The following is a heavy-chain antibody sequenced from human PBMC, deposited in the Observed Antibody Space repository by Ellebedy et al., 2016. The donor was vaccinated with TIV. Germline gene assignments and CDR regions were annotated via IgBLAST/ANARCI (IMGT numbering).Heavy chain of an antibody. CDR2: ISWNSGSI. V-gene: IGHV3-9*01. CDR3: VRGGLPAAGDY. Sequence: GGSLRLSCAASGFTFDDYAMHWVRQAPGKGLEWVSGISWNSGSIGYADSVKGRFTISRDNAKNTLYLQINSLRAEDTAIYYCVRGGLPAAGDYWGQGTLVTVSS. CDR1: GFTFDDYA. J-gene: IGHJ4*02. D-gene: IGHD6-13*01.